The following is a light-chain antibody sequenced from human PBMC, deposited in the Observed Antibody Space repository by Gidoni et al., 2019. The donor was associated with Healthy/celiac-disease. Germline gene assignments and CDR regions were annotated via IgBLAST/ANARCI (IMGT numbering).Light chain of an antibody. CDR1: RSNIGAGYD. CDR2: GNS. J-gene: IGLJ1*01. CDR3: QSYDSSLSVYV. V-gene: IGLV1-40*01. Sequence: VLTHPPPVSGAPGQPVTISCTGSRSNIGAGYDVHWYQQHPGTAPKLLIYGNSNRPSGVPDRFSGSKSGTSASLAITGLQAEDEADYYCQSYDSSLSVYVFGTGTKVTVL.